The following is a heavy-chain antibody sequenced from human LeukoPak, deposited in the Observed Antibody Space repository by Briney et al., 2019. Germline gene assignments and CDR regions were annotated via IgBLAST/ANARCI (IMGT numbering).Heavy chain of an antibody. CDR3: ARATLDN. J-gene: IGHJ4*02. V-gene: IGHV3-53*01. CDR2: IYSGGST. Sequence: GGSLRLSCAASGFSVTSSYISWVRQAPGKGLEWVSVIYSGGSTKYADSVKARFTISRDNSKNTVYLQLHSLRAEDTAVYYCARATLDNWGQGTLVTVSS. CDR1: GFSVTSSY.